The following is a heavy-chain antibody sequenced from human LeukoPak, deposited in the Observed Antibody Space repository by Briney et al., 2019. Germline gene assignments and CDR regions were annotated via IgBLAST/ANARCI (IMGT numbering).Heavy chain of an antibody. D-gene: IGHD5-12*01. CDR3: ARDLISEYSRSHSHFDP. J-gene: IGHJ5*02. CDR2: IYYRGST. V-gene: IGHV4-59*11. Sequence: SETLSLTCTVSGGSLSGHYWSWIRQPPGKGLEWIGYIYYRGSTSYNPSLKSRVTISVDTSKNQFSLDLSSVTAADTAVYYCARDLISEYSRSHSHFDPWGQGTLVTVSS. CDR1: GGSLSGHY.